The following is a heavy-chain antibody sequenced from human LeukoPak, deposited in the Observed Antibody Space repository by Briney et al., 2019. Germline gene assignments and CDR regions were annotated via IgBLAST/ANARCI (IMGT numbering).Heavy chain of an antibody. J-gene: IGHJ4*02. CDR1: GYTFTSYG. CDR3: ARESTGLAYCGGDCYSFFDY. CDR2: ISAYNGNT. D-gene: IGHD2-21*02. V-gene: IGHV1-18*01. Sequence: VASVTVSCTASGYTFTSYGISWVRQAPGQGLEWMGWISAYNGNTNYAQKLQGRVTMTTDTSTSTAYMELRSLRSDDTAVYYCARESTGLAYCGGDCYSFFDYWGQGTLVTVSS.